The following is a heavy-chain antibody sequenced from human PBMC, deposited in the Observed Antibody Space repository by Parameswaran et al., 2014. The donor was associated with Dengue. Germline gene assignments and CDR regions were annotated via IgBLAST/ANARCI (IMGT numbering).Heavy chain of an antibody. D-gene: IGHD2-15*01. Sequence: VRQAPGKGLEWVAVISYDGSNKYYADSVKGRFTISRDNSKNTLYLQMNSLRAEDTAVYYCAREDPHILVVVVAATRGPLDYWGQGTLVTVSS. CDR2: ISYDGSNK. J-gene: IGHJ4*02. CDR3: AREDPHILVVVVAATRGPLDY. V-gene: IGHV3-30-3*01.